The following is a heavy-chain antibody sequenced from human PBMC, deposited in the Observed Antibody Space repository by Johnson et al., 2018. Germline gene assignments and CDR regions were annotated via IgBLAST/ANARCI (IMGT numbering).Heavy chain of an antibody. D-gene: IGHD3-16*01. CDR3: ARDQGGDAFDI. Sequence: VQLVQSVGGLVKPGGSLRLSCAASGFTFSSYSMNWVRQAPGKGLAWVSSISRSSPYIYYADAVKGRFPVARDNAKNSLFLQMNSLGAEDTAGYYWARDQGGDAFDIWGQGTMVTVSS. V-gene: IGHV3-21*01. CDR1: GFTFSSYS. CDR2: ISRSSPYI. J-gene: IGHJ3*02.